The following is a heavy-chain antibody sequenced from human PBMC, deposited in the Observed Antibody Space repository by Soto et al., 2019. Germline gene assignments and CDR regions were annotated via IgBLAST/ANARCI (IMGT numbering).Heavy chain of an antibody. CDR1: GGSFIGYY. J-gene: IGHJ6*02. Sequence: PSETLSLTCAVYGGSFIGYYWILIGHPPLKWLEWIGEINHSGSTNYNPSLKSRVTISVDTSKNQFSLKLSSVTAADTAVYYCAREANVLRFFSSNGMDVWGQGTTVTVSS. V-gene: IGHV4-34*01. D-gene: IGHD3-3*01. CDR3: AREANVLRFFSSNGMDV. CDR2: INHSGST.